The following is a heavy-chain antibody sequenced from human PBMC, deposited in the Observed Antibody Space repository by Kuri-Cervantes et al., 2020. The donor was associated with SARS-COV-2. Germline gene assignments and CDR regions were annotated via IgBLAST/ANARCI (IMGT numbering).Heavy chain of an antibody. CDR2: IYYSGST. CDR3: AKDQGDSYGISYIDY. CDR1: GGSISSHY. V-gene: IGHV4-59*11. D-gene: IGHD5-18*01. Sequence: SETLSLTCTVSGGSISSHYWSWIRQPPGKGLEWIGYIYYSGSTNYNPSLKSRVTISVDTSKNQFSLKLSSVTAADTAVYYCAKDQGDSYGISYIDYWGQGTLVTVSS. J-gene: IGHJ4*02.